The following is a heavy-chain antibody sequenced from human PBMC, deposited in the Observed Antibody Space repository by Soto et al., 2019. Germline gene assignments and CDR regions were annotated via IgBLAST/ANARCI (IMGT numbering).Heavy chain of an antibody. D-gene: IGHD6-19*01. CDR2: IYYSGST. J-gene: IGHJ4*02. V-gene: IGHV4-39*01. Sequence: SETLSLTCTVSGGSISSSSYYWGWIRQPPGKGLEWIGSIYYSGSTYYNPSLKSRVTISVDTSKNQFSLKLSSVTAADTAVYYCARQSGWYDYWGQGTLVTVSS. CDR3: ARQSGWYDY. CDR1: GGSISSSSYY.